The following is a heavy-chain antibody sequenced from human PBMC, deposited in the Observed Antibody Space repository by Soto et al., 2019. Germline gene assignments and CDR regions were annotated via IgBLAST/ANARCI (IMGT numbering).Heavy chain of an antibody. D-gene: IGHD2-2*01. V-gene: IGHV1-2*02. Sequence: ASVKVSSKASGYTFTGYYMHWVRQAPGQGVEWMGWINPNSGGTNYAQKFQGRVTMTRDTSISTAYMELSRLRSDDTAVYYCARDLVVVPAANYIPLDYWGQGTLVTV. CDR2: INPNSGGT. J-gene: IGHJ4*02. CDR3: ARDLVVVPAANYIPLDY. CDR1: GYTFTGYY.